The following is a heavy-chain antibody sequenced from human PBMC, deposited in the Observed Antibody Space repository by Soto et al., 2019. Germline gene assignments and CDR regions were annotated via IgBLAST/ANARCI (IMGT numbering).Heavy chain of an antibody. V-gene: IGHV3-11*01. Sequence: PGGSLRLSCAASGFTFSDYYMSWIRQAPGKGLEWVSYISSSGSTIYYADSVKGRFTISRDNAKNSLYLQMNSLRAEDTAVYYCARDARDIVVVVPAAGDAFDIWGQGTMVTVSS. CDR1: GFTFSDYY. CDR3: ARDARDIVVVVPAAGDAFDI. J-gene: IGHJ3*02. CDR2: ISSSGSTI. D-gene: IGHD2-15*01.